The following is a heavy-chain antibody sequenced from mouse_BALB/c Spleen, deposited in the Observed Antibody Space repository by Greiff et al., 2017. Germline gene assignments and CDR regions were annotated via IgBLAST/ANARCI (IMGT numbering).Heavy chain of an antibody. Sequence: DVHLVESGGGLVQPGGSRTLTCAASGFTFSSFGMHWVRQAPGKGLEWVAYISSGSSTIYYAATEKGRCTISSDTPKNNLFLQMTSLTSEDTAMYYCASTSNYGGFYYAMDYWGQGTSVTVSS. CDR2: ISSGSSTI. J-gene: IGHJ4*01. D-gene: IGHD2-5*01. CDR1: GFTFSSFG. V-gene: IGHV5-17*02. CDR3: ASTSNYGGFYYAMDY.